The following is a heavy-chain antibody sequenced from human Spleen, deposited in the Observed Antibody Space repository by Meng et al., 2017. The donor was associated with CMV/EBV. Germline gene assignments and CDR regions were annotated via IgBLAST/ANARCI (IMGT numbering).Heavy chain of an antibody. CDR1: GFTFSSYS. Sequence: GESLKISCAASGFTFSSYSMNWVRQAPGKGLEWVSSISSSSSYIYYADSVKGRFTISRDNAKNSLYLQMNSLRAEDTAVYYCARWDDYGDYAGLDYWGQGTLVTVSS. CDR2: ISSSSSYI. J-gene: IGHJ4*02. CDR3: ARWDDYGDYAGLDY. D-gene: IGHD4-17*01. V-gene: IGHV3-21*01.